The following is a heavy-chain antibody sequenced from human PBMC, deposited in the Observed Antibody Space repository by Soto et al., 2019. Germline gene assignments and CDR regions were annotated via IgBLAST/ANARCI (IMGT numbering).Heavy chain of an antibody. J-gene: IGHJ4*02. D-gene: IGHD2-21*01. V-gene: IGHV3-74*01. Sequence: EVHLVESGGGLVQPGGSLRLSCAASGFIFSNYWMHWVRQVPGKGLVWVSRINTDGRETNYADSVKGRFTGSRDNAKNTQFLQMNSLRVEDTAVYYCARDGEGYWGQGTLVTVSS. CDR2: INTDGRET. CDR1: GFIFSNYW. CDR3: ARDGEGY.